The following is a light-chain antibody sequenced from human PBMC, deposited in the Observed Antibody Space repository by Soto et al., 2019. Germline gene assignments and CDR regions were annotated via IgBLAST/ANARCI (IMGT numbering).Light chain of an antibody. CDR2: EVV. CDR1: TRDVGGYNY. V-gene: IGLV2-8*01. CDR3: SSYRDYNKFV. Sequence: QSALTQPPSASGSPGQSVTISCTGTTRDVGGYNYVSWYQQHPGQAPKLIIYEVVKRPSGVPDRISGSKFGNTASLTVSGLQIEDEADYYCSSYRDYNKFVFGEGTKLTVL. J-gene: IGLJ2*01.